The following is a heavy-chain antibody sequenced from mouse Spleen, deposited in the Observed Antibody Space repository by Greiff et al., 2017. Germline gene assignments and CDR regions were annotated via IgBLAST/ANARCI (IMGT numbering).Heavy chain of an antibody. CDR3: TRSHYELDY. D-gene: IGHD2-4*01. V-gene: IGHV1-15*01. CDR1: GYTFTDYE. J-gene: IGHJ4*01. Sequence: VQLQQSGAELVRPGASVTLSCKASGYTFTDYEMHWVKQTPVHGLEWIGAIDPETGGTAYNQKFKGKATLTADKSSSTAYMELRSLTSEDSAVYYCTRSHYELDYWGQGTSVTVSS. CDR2: IDPETGGT.